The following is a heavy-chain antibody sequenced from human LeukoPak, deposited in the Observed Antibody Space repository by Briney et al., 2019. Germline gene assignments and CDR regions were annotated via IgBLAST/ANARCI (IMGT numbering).Heavy chain of an antibody. CDR2: IYHSGST. CDR3: ARRNGGNLDY. CDR1: GGSIKSNNW. D-gene: IGHD4-23*01. Sequence: PSGTLSLTCAVSGGSIKSNNWWSWVRQPPGKGLEWIGYIYHSGSTYYNPSLKSRVTISVDRSKNQFSLKLSSVTAADTAVYYCARRNGGNLDYWGQGTLVTVSS. V-gene: IGHV4-4*02. J-gene: IGHJ4*02.